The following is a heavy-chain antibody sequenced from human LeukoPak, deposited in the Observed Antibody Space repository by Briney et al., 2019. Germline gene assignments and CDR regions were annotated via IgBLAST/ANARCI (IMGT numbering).Heavy chain of an antibody. CDR2: IYHSGST. Sequence: SETLSLTCAVSGGSISSSNWWSWVRQPPGKGLEWIGEIYHSGSTNYNPSLKSRVTISVDKSKNQFSLKLSSVTAADTAVYYCAREEPQDSNAFDIWGQGTMVTVSS. CDR1: GGSISSSNW. D-gene: IGHD1-26*01. V-gene: IGHV4-4*02. CDR3: AREEPQDSNAFDI. J-gene: IGHJ3*02.